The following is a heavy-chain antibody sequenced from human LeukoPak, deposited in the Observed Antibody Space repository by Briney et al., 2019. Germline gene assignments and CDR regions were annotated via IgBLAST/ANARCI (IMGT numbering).Heavy chain of an antibody. J-gene: IGHJ6*03. V-gene: IGHV1-2*02. Sequence: ASLKVSCKASGYTFTGYYMHWVRQAPGQGLEWMGWIKPNSGGTNYAQKFQGRVTMTRDTSISTAYMELSRLRSDDTAVYYCARDHPGGYYYMDVWGKGTTVTVSS. CDR2: IKPNSGGT. D-gene: IGHD3-16*01. CDR1: GYTFTGYY. CDR3: ARDHPGGYYYMDV.